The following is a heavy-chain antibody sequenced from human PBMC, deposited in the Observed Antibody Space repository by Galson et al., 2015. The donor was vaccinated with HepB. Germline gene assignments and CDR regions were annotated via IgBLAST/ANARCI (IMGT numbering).Heavy chain of an antibody. CDR2: MYPSGST. CDR3: SRQKDHLPPYCLDV. D-gene: IGHD2-15*01. J-gene: IGHJ6*02. V-gene: IGHV4-4*07. CDR1: GDSISSYF. Sequence: ETLSLTCTVSGDSISSYFWTWIRQPAGKGLEWIGRMYPSGSTNYNTSLRSRVTMTRDTSKNQVSLKLSSVTAADTAVYYCSRQKDHLPPYCLDVWGQGTTVTVSS.